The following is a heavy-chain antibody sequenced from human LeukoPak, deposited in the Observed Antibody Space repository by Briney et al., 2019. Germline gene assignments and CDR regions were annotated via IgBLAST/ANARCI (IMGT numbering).Heavy chain of an antibody. CDR2: IYYTGST. Sequence: PSETLSLTCTVSGGSISRDYWSWIRQPPGKGLEWIGYIYYTGSTNYNPSLKSRVTISVDTSKNQFSLKLSSVTAADTAVYYCARAGPPDCSGGSCPLDYWGQGTLVTVSS. D-gene: IGHD2-15*01. CDR3: ARAGPPDCSGGSCPLDY. J-gene: IGHJ4*02. CDR1: GGSISRDY. V-gene: IGHV4-59*01.